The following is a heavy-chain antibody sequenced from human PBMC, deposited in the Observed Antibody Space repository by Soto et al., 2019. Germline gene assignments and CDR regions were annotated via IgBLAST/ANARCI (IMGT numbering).Heavy chain of an antibody. CDR3: ARGPLVVLNYFES. J-gene: IGHJ4*02. V-gene: IGHV1-69*02. CDR2: IFPLTDIP. Sequence: QVQLVQSGTEVKKPGSSVKVSCKASGGTFRTYPINWVRQAPGQGLEWMGSIFPLTDIPDYAQNFQARLTISADKSTSTAYMEVSSLTSDDTAMYFCARGPLVVLNYFESWGQGTLVTVSS. CDR1: GGTFRTYP.